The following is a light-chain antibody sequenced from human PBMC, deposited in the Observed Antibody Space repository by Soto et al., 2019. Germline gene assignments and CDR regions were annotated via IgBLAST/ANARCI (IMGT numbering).Light chain of an antibody. CDR1: QSLLHSPNNKNY. CDR3: QQYRWTPFT. Sequence: DIVMTQSPDSLAVSLGERATINCKFSQSLLHSPNNKNYLAWYQQKPRQPPKLLIYWASTRESGVPDRFSGSGSGTDFTLTISSLQAEDVAVYFCQQYRWTPFTSGPGTKVDIK. CDR2: WAS. J-gene: IGKJ3*01. V-gene: IGKV4-1*01.